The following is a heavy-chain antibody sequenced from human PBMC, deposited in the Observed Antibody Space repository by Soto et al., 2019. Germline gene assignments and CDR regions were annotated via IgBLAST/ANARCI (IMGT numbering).Heavy chain of an antibody. CDR3: AHSQGSQVGPEY. Sequence: QITLKESGPTLVKPTQTLTLTCTFSGFSLSTSGVGVGWIRQPPGKALEWLALIYWDDDKRYSPSLKSRLTIXKXNSKNQVVLTMTTMDPVDTATYYGAHSQGSQVGPEYWGQGTLVTVSS. V-gene: IGHV2-5*02. CDR1: GFSLSTSGVG. D-gene: IGHD1-26*01. J-gene: IGHJ4*02. CDR2: IYWDDDK.